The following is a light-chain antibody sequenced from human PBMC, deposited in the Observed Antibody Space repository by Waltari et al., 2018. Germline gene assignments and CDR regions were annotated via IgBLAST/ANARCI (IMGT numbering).Light chain of an antibody. Sequence: QSVLSQPPSASGTPGQRVTISCTGSSSNIGAGYDVHWYQQFSGTAPKLLIYGNNNRPSGVPDRFSGSKSGTSASLAITGLQAEDEADYYCQSYDRSHVVFGGGTKLTVL. CDR1: SSNIGAGYD. V-gene: IGLV1-40*01. CDR3: QSYDRSHVV. CDR2: GNN. J-gene: IGLJ2*01.